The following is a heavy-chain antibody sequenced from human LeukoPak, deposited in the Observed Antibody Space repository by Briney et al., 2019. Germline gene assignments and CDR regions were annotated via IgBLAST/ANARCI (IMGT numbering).Heavy chain of an antibody. J-gene: IGHJ4*02. CDR1: GFTVSSNY. D-gene: IGHD3-22*01. V-gene: IGHV3-53*05. CDR2: IYMADVTCCAAGTT. Sequence: PGRSLRLSCSASGFTVSSNYMSWVRQAPGKGLEWVSVIYMADVTCCAAGTTFYAEDVKGRFTISRDISKNTIYLQMNSLRGDDTAVYFCASSFDRDSSGYDRPPGYWGQGTLVTVSS. CDR3: ASSFDRDSSGYDRPPGY.